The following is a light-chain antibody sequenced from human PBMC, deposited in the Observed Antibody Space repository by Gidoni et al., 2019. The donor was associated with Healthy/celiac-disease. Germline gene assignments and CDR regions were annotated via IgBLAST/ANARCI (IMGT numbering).Light chain of an antibody. CDR2: GAS. CDR1: QSVSSN. V-gene: IGKV3-15*01. Sequence: EIVMTPSPATLSVSPGERATLSCRASQSVSSNLAWYQQKPGQAPRLLIYGASTRATGIPASFSGSGSGTEFTLTISSLQSEDFAVYYCQQYNNWPPAITFGQGTRLEIK. CDR3: QQYNNWPPAIT. J-gene: IGKJ5*01.